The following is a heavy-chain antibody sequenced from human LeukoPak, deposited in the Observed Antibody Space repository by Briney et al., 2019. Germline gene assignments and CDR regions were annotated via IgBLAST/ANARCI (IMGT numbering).Heavy chain of an antibody. Sequence: GESLKISCKGSGYSFTSYWIGWVRQMPGKGLEWMGIIYPGDSDTRYSPSFQDQVTISADKSISTAYLQWSSLKASDTAMYYCARQLLDSGSYYVSGRNAFDIWGQGTMVTVSS. V-gene: IGHV5-51*01. CDR2: IYPGDSDT. CDR3: ARQLLDSGSYYVSGRNAFDI. CDR1: GYSFTSYW. J-gene: IGHJ3*02. D-gene: IGHD1-26*01.